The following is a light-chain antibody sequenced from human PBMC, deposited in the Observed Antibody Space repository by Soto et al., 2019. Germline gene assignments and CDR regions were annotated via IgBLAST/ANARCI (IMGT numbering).Light chain of an antibody. Sequence: SYELTQPPSVSVAPGQTARITCGGNNIGSKSVHWYQQKPGQAPVLVVYDDSDRPSGIPERFSGSNSGNTASLTISGLQAEDEADYYCCSYAGSSTWVFGGGTKLTVL. CDR1: NIGSKS. V-gene: IGLV3-21*02. CDR2: DDS. J-gene: IGLJ3*02. CDR3: CSYAGSSTWV.